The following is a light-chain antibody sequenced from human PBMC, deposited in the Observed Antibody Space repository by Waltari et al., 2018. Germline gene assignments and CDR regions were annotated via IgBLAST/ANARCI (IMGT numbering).Light chain of an antibody. CDR2: ATS. J-gene: IGKJ2*01. V-gene: IGKV3-20*01. Sequence: EILLTQFPGTLSLSPGERATLSCRASQTVLNSYLAWYQQKPGQAPRLLLYATSTRAPGIPDRFSGSKSGADFSHTISRLEPEDFAVYFCQHYASSLYTFGQGTKLEIK. CDR1: QTVLNSY. CDR3: QHYASSLYT.